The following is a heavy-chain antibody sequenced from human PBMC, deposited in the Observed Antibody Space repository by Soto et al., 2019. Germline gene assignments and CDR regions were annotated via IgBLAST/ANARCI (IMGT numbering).Heavy chain of an antibody. CDR1: GYSFTSLD. V-gene: IGHV1-8*01. J-gene: IGHJ4*02. CDR2: MEPSTGRT. CDR3: ARGVSAGVDY. D-gene: IGHD1-26*01. Sequence: GASVKVSCKASGYSFTSLDINWVRQTAGQGLEWMGWMEPSTGRTGYAQKFQGRVTMTRDTSINTAYMELTTLTSDDAAFYYCARGVSAGVDYWGQGTLVTVSS.